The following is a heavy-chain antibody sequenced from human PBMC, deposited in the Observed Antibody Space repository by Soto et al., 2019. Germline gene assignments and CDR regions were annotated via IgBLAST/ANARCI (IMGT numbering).Heavy chain of an antibody. D-gene: IGHD5-18*01. CDR2: INHSGST. CDR3: ARIVRYSYGKGYYYYYGMDV. Sequence: SETLSLTCAVYGGSFSGYYWSWIRQPPGKGLEWIGEINHSGSTNYNPSLKSRVTISVDTSKNQFSLKLSSVTAADTAVYYCARIVRYSYGKGYYYYYGMDVWGQGTTVTVSS. J-gene: IGHJ6*02. V-gene: IGHV4-34*01. CDR1: GGSFSGYY.